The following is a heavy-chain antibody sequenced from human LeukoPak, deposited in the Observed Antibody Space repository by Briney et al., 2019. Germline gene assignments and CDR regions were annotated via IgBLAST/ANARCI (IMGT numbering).Heavy chain of an antibody. CDR1: GYTFTSYD. CDR3: ARGSSSWIPYYYYMDV. D-gene: IGHD6-13*01. Sequence: ASVKVSCKASGYTFTSYDINWVRQAPGQGLEWMGWMNPNSGNTGYAQKFQGRVTMTRTTSISTAYMELSSMRSEDTAVYYCARGSSSWIPYYYYMDVWGKGTTVTVSS. CDR2: MNPNSGNT. V-gene: IGHV1-8*01. J-gene: IGHJ6*03.